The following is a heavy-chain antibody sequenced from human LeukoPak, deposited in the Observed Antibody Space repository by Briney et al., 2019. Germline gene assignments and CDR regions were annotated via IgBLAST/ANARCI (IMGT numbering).Heavy chain of an antibody. CDR3: ARANGGGYYKESFDS. CDR2: IIPIFGTA. J-gene: IGHJ4*02. D-gene: IGHD1-26*01. CDR1: GYTFTSYA. Sequence: ASVKVSCKASGYTFTSYAMNWVRQAPGQGLEWMGGIIPIFGTANYAQKFQGRVTITADKSTSTAYMELSSLRSEDTAVYYCARANGGGYYKESFDSGGQETRVTVPS. V-gene: IGHV1-69*06.